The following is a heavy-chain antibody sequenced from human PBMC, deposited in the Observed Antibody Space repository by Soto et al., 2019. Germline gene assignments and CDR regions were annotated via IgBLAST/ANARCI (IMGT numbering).Heavy chain of an antibody. Sequence: TGGSLRLSCTASGFPFSSYAMSWVRQAPGKGLEWVSIITGSGSKTHYADSVKGRYTISRDTSKDTLYLEIHSLRAEDTAVFYCARDSRVSMMGFYYYAMDVWGQGTTVTVSS. CDR3: ARDSRVSMMGFYYYAMDV. V-gene: IGHV3-23*01. CDR1: GFPFSSYA. J-gene: IGHJ6*02. D-gene: IGHD3-16*01. CDR2: ITGSGSKT.